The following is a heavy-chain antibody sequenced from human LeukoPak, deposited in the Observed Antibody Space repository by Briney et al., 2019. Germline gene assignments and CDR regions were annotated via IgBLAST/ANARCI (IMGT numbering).Heavy chain of an antibody. Sequence: ASVKVSCKASGYTFTSYDINWVRQATGQGLEWMGWMNPNSGNTGYAQKFQGRVTMTTDTSTSTAYMELRSLRSDDTAVYYCARDQQQQLAYYYYGMDVWGQGTTVTVSS. J-gene: IGHJ6*02. CDR1: GYTFTSYD. V-gene: IGHV1-8*01. CDR3: ARDQQQQLAYYYYGMDV. D-gene: IGHD6-13*01. CDR2: MNPNSGNT.